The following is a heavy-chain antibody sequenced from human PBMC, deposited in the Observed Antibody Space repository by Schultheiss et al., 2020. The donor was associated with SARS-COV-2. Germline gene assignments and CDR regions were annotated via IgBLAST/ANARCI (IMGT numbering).Heavy chain of an antibody. CDR3: ARLTDYYDSSGLNAFDI. J-gene: IGHJ3*02. CDR1: GFTFSSYG. D-gene: IGHD3-22*01. Sequence: GGSLRLSCAASGFTFSSYGMHWVRQAPGKGLEWVAVIWYDGSNKYYADSVKGRFTISRDNAKNSLYLQMNSLRAEDTAVYYCARLTDYYDSSGLNAFDIWGQGTMVTVSS. CDR2: IWYDGSNK. V-gene: IGHV3-33*01.